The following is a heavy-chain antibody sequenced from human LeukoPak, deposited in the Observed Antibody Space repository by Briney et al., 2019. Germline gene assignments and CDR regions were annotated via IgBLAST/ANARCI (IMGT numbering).Heavy chain of an antibody. CDR2: FSYTGST. CDR1: GGSISSGEYY. J-gene: IGHJ4*02. D-gene: IGHD2/OR15-2a*01. CDR3: ARALNGYFYAFDS. V-gene: IGHV4-30-4*01. Sequence: SQTLSLTCTVSGGSISSGEYYWSWIRQPPGKGLEWVGYFSYTGSTYYNPSVKSRVSISVDTSKNQFSLKLTSVTAADTAVYYCARALNGYFYAFDSWGQGTLVTVSS.